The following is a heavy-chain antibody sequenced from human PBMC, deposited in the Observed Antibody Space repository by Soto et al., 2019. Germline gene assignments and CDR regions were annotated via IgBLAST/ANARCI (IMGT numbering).Heavy chain of an antibody. J-gene: IGHJ1*01. V-gene: IGHV3-30-3*01. Sequence: GGSLRLSCVASGFIFSDYAMHWARQAPGKGLEWVALISPAGTNQYYADSAKGRFTISRDNSKNTLYLQMNSLRPEDTGLYYCARENSRISPRLFQHWGHGTLVTAPQ. CDR2: ISPAGTNQ. CDR1: GFIFSDYA. D-gene: IGHD6-6*01. CDR3: ARENSRISPRLFQH.